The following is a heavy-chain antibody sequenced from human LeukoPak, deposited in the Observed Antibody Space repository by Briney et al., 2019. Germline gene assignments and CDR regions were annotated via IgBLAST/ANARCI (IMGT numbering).Heavy chain of an antibody. Sequence: ASVKVSCKASGYTFTEHFMNWVRQAPGQGLEWMGRIDPNTGATHYARNFQGRVTMTRDTSVNTAYMEMSTLTPDDTAIYYCAKDEDRFGRGVWGQGTLAIVSS. CDR2: IDPNTGAT. CDR1: GYTFTEHF. CDR3: AKDEDRFGRGV. J-gene: IGHJ4*02. D-gene: IGHD3-10*01. V-gene: IGHV1-2*06.